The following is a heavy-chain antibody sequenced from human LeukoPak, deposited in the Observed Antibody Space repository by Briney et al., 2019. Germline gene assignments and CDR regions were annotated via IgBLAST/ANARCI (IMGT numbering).Heavy chain of an antibody. Sequence: PGRSLRLSCTASGFTFGDYAMSWVRQALGKGLEWVGFIRSKAYGGTTEYAASVKGRFTISRDDSKSIAYLQMNSLKTEDTAVYYCTRDLSAYCSSTSCYNWFDPWGQGTLVTVSS. V-gene: IGHV3-49*04. CDR3: TRDLSAYCSSTSCYNWFDP. D-gene: IGHD2-2*01. CDR2: IRSKAYGGTT. CDR1: GFTFGDYA. J-gene: IGHJ5*02.